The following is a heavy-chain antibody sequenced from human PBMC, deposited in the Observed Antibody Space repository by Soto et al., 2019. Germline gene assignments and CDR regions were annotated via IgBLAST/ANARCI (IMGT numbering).Heavy chain of an antibody. Sequence: SQTLSLTCAISGDSASSNSAAWNWIRQSPSRGLEWLGRTYYRSKWYNDYAVSVKSRITINPDTSKNQFSLQLNSVTPEDTAVYYCTTDYCMSTTCYLNYWGQGTPVTV. CDR3: TTDYCMSTTCYLNY. D-gene: IGHD2-2*01. CDR1: GDSASSNSAA. V-gene: IGHV6-1*01. J-gene: IGHJ4*02. CDR2: TYYRSKWYN.